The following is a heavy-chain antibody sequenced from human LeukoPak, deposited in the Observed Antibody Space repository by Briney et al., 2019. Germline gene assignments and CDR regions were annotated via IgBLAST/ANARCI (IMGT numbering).Heavy chain of an antibody. V-gene: IGHV3-33*01. CDR3: ARGYSSDN. D-gene: IGHD2-21*01. J-gene: IGHJ4*02. CDR2: IWNDGSNK. Sequence: PGRSLRLSCAASGFTFSTYGMRWLRQAPGKGLEWVAVIWNDGSNKYYADSVKGRFTISRDNSKNTLNLQMNSLRAEDAAVYYCARGYSSDNWGQGTLVTVSS. CDR1: GFTFSTYG.